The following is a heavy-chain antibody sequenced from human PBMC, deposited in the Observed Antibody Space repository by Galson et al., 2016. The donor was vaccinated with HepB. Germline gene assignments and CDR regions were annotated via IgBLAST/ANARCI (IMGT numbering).Heavy chain of an antibody. D-gene: IGHD2-21*02. Sequence: SLRLSCAASGFTFSDYYMTWIRQAPGKGLEWVAYISVRSTYTQYAGSVKGRFTISRDSAKNSLFLQMNSLRAEDTAVYYCARDQATCGGDCYSGRNYYYGLDVWGQGTTVTVSS. CDR1: GFTFSDYY. V-gene: IGHV3-11*06. J-gene: IGHJ6*02. CDR3: ARDQATCGGDCYSGRNYYYGLDV. CDR2: ISVRSTYT.